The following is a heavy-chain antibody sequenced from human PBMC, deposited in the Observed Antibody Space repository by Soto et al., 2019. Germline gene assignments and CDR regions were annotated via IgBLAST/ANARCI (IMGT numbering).Heavy chain of an antibody. Sequence: SETLSLTCAVSGGSISSGGYSWSWIRQPPGKGLEWIGYIYHSGSTYYNPSLKSRVTISVDTSKNQFSLKLSSVTAADTAVYYCARESSSGSEGGFDYWGQGTLVTVSS. D-gene: IGHD3-22*01. CDR1: GGSISSGGYS. V-gene: IGHV4-30-2*01. J-gene: IGHJ4*02. CDR2: IYHSGST. CDR3: ARESSSGSEGGFDY.